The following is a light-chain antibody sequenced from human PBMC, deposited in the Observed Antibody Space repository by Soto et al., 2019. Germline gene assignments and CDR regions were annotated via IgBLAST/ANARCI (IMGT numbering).Light chain of an antibody. J-gene: IGKJ4*01. CDR2: GAS. Sequence: EIVLTQSPGTLSLSPGERATLSCRASQSVSNNYLAWYQQKPGQAPRLLIYGASSRATGIPDRISGSGSGTDFTLTISRLEPEDFAVYYCQQFSSYPLTFGGGTKVDIK. CDR1: QSVSNNY. V-gene: IGKV3-20*01. CDR3: QQFSSYPLT.